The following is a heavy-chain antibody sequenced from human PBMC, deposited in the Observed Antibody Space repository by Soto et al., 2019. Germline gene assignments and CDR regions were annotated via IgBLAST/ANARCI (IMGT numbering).Heavy chain of an antibody. Sequence: SETLSLTCAVSGGSISGYYWSWIRQPPGKGLEWIGYIYYSGSTNYNPSLKSRVTISVDTSKNQFSLKLTSVTAADTAVYYCARVSSGPRFLGYFQHWGQGTLVTVSS. J-gene: IGHJ1*01. V-gene: IGHV4-59*01. CDR1: GGSISGYY. D-gene: IGHD3-3*01. CDR3: ARVSSGPRFLGYFQH. CDR2: IYYSGST.